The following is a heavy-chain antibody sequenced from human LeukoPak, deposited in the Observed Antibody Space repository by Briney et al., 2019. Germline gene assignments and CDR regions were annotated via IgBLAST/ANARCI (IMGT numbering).Heavy chain of an antibody. Sequence: GGSLRLSCAVSGLTFNNYAMSWVRQAPGKGLEWVSAISKSGDRTYYAASAKGRFTIYRDNSKNTQHLQMNSLRAEDTAVYYCARYDYGDCWFDPWGQGTLVTVSS. CDR2: ISKSGDRT. CDR3: ARYDYGDCWFDP. CDR1: GLTFNNYA. J-gene: IGHJ5*02. V-gene: IGHV3-23*01. D-gene: IGHD4-17*01.